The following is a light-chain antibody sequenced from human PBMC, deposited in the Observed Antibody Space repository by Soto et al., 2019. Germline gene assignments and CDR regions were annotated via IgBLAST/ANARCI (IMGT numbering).Light chain of an antibody. Sequence: EIVLTQSPGTLSLSPGERATLSCRASQSVSSSYLAWYQQKPGQAPRLLIYGASSRATGIPDRFSGSGSGTDSPLTTSRLEPEVFEVYYGQQYGGSPRTFGKGTRVE. J-gene: IGKJ1*01. CDR3: QQYGGSPRT. CDR1: QSVSSSY. CDR2: GAS. V-gene: IGKV3-20*01.